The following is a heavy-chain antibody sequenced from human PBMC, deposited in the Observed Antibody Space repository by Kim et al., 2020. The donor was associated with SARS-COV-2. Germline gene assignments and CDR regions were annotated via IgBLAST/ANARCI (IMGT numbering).Heavy chain of an antibody. J-gene: IGHJ6*01. D-gene: IGHD3-22*01. CDR1: GGSFSGYY. CDR2: INHSGST. V-gene: IGHV4-34*01. CDR3: ARRRVTMIVVVIKSGGMD. Sequence: SETLSLTCAVYGGSFSGYYWSWIRQPPGKGLEWIGEINHSGSTNYNPSLKSRVTISVDTSKNQFSLKLSSVTAAETAVYYCARRRVTMIVVVIKSGGMD.